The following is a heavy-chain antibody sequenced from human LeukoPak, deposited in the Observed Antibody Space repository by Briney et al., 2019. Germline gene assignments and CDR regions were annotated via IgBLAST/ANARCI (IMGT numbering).Heavy chain of an antibody. J-gene: IGHJ4*02. CDR2: IYGDGST. D-gene: IGHD3-22*01. CDR1: GFTVSSNY. V-gene: IGHV3-66*04. CDR3: AKQAYDSPRTDFDY. Sequence: GGSLRLSCAVSGFTVSSNYMSWVRQAPGKGLEWVSVIYGDGSTYYADSVKGRFTISRDNSKNTLHLQMNSLRAEDTAIYYCAKQAYDSPRTDFDYWGQGTLVTVSS.